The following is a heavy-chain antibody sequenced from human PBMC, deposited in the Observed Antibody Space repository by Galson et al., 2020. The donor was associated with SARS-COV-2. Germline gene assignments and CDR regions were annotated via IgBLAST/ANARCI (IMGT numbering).Heavy chain of an antibody. CDR2: INPSGST. Sequence: SETLSPTCAVYGGSFSGYYWSWIRQPPGKGLEWIGEINPSGSTNYNPSLKSRVTISVDTSKNHFSLKLSSVTAADTAVYYCAREENFFLVGTATRMCYFDYWGRGTLATVSA. J-gene: IGHJ4*02. CDR3: AREENFFLVGTATRMCYFDY. CDR1: GGSFSGYY. D-gene: IGHD2-21*02. V-gene: IGHV4-34*01.